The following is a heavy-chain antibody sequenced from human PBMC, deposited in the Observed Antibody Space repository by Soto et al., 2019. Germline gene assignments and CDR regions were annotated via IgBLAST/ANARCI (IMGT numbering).Heavy chain of an antibody. V-gene: IGHV4-30-4*01. J-gene: IGHJ4*02. CDR3: ARTSVKTSTAMPLVFDY. CDR1: GGSIGSGDYY. Sequence: QVQLQESGPGLVKPSQTLSLTCTVSGGSIGSGDYYWSWIRQPPGKGLEWIGYIYYNGNTYYNPSLKSRVTLSLDTSKNQFSLKLSSVTAADTAVYYCARTSVKTSTAMPLVFDYWGQGTLVTVSS. D-gene: IGHD2-2*01. CDR2: IYYNGNT.